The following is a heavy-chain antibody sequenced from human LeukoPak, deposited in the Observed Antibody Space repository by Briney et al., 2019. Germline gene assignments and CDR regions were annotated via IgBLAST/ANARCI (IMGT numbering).Heavy chain of an antibody. V-gene: IGHV3-30*02. Sequence: GGSLRLSCAASGFTFSSYGMHWVRQAPGKGLEWVAFIRYDGGNKYYADSVKGRFTISRDNSKNTLYLQMNSLRAEDTAVYYCAKELARRDNDWGQGTLVTVSS. CDR2: IRYDGGNK. CDR3: AKELARRDND. CDR1: GFTFSSYG. D-gene: IGHD3-3*02. J-gene: IGHJ4*02.